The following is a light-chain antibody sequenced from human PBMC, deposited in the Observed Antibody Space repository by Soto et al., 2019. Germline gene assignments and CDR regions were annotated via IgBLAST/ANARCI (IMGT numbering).Light chain of an antibody. CDR3: SSYSISTAYL. CDR2: EAT. V-gene: IGLV2-14*02. CDR1: SNDVGGYDL. J-gene: IGLJ1*01. Sequence: QSALTQPASVSGSPGQSITISCTGTSNDVGGYDLVSWYQQLPGKAPKLMVYEATKRPSGISYRFSGSKSGNTASLTISGLQAEDEADYFCSSYSISTAYLFGTGTKLTVL.